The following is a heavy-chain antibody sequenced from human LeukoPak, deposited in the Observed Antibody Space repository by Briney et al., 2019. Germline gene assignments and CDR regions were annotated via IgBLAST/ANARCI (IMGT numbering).Heavy chain of an antibody. V-gene: IGHV3-30*02. CDR3: AKDTYSGSYDDAFDI. Sequence: GGSLRLSCAASGFTFSSYGMHWVRQAPGKGLEWVAVIRYDGSNKYYADSVKGRFTISRDNSKNTLYLQMNSLRAEDTAVYYCAKDTYSGSYDDAFDIWGQGTMVTVSS. J-gene: IGHJ3*02. CDR2: IRYDGSNK. D-gene: IGHD1-26*01. CDR1: GFTFSSYG.